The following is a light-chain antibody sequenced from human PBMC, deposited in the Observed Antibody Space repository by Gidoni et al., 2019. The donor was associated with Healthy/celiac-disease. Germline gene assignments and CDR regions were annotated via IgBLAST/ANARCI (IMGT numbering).Light chain of an antibody. J-gene: IGKJ3*01. CDR3: QQYGSSLGVT. CDR2: GAS. Sequence: EIVLTQSPCTLSLSPGERATLACRASQRVSSSYIAWYQQKPGQAPRLLIYGASSRATGIQDRVSGSGSGTDFTLTISRLEPEDFAVYYCQQYGSSLGVTFXPXTKVDIK. V-gene: IGKV3-20*01. CDR1: QRVSSSY.